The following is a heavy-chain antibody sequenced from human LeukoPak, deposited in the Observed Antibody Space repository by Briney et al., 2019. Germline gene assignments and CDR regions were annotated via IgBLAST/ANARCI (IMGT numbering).Heavy chain of an antibody. Sequence: GGSLRLSCAASGFTFSSYSKKWVRQAPGKGLEWVSSISSSSSYIYYADSVKGRFTISRDNAKNSLYLQMNSLRAEDTAVYYCARDRYSSWYAFDIWGQGTMVTVSS. J-gene: IGHJ3*02. CDR3: ARDRYSSWYAFDI. V-gene: IGHV3-21*01. CDR1: GFTFSSYS. CDR2: ISSSSSYI. D-gene: IGHD6-13*01.